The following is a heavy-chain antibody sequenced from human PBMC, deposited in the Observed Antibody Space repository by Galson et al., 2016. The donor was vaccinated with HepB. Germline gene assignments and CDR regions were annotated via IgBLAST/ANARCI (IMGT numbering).Heavy chain of an antibody. J-gene: IGHJ3*01. CDR3: AKLSGSNGYDVIDF. CDR2: FSGSGGSGGTT. V-gene: IGHV3-23*01. D-gene: IGHD1-26*01. Sequence: SLGLSCAASGFRFSNYAMSWVRQAPGKGLEWVSVFSGSGGSGGTTHYADSAEGRFTISRDDSKNTLHLQMNSLRAEDTAVYYCAKLSGSNGYDVIDFWGQGTMVTVS. CDR1: GFRFSNYA.